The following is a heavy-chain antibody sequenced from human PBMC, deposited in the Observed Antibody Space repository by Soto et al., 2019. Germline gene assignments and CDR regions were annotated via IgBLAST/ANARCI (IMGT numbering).Heavy chain of an antibody. CDR1: GFTFSSYS. Sequence: GGSLRLSCAASGFTFSSYSMNWVRQAPGKGLEWVSYISSSSSTIYYADSVKGRFTISRDNAKNSLYLQMNSLRDEDTAVYYCARALSSWYISPIPRGVSRGNGYDYWGQGTLVTVSS. D-gene: IGHD6-13*01. CDR3: ARALSSWYISPIPRGVSRGNGYDY. CDR2: ISSSSSTI. V-gene: IGHV3-48*02. J-gene: IGHJ4*02.